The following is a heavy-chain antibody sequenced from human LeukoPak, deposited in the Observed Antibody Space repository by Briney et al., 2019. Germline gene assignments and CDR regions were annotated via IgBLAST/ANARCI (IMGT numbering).Heavy chain of an antibody. CDR2: ISGSGGST. CDR1: GFTFSSYA. Sequence: GGSLRLSCAASGFTFSSYAMSWVRQAPGKGLEWVSAISGSGGSTYYADSVKGRFTISRDNSKNTLYLQVNTLRAEDTAVYYCARAAAAAMAPDYWGQGTLVTVSS. J-gene: IGHJ4*02. CDR3: ARAAAAAMAPDY. V-gene: IGHV3-23*01. D-gene: IGHD2-2*01.